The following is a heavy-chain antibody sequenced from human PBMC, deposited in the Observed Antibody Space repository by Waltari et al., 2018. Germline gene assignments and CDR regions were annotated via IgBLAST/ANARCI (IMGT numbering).Heavy chain of an antibody. CDR1: GGSISSHS. CDR3: ARDGGNSAYS. D-gene: IGHD2-21*02. V-gene: IGHV4-59*11. J-gene: IGHJ4*02. CDR2: IYYSGST. Sequence: QVQLQESGPGLVKPSETLSLTCTVSGGSISSHSWSWLRQPPGKGLEWIGYIYYSGSTNYNPSLKSRVTISVDTSKNQFSLKLSSVTAADTAVYYCARDGGNSAYSWGQGTLVTVSS.